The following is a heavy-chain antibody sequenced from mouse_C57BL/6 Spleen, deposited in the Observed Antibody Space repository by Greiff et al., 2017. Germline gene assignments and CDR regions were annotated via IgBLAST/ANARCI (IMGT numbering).Heavy chain of an antibody. V-gene: IGHV1-80*01. J-gene: IGHJ4*01. CDR2: ISPGAGDT. CDR3: ARGDGYYGGSAREY. Sequence: VQLQQSGAELVKPGASVKLSCKASGYAFSSYWMTWVKQRPGKGLEWIGQISPGAGDTNYNGKFKGQATLPAAKSSSTAYMQLSRLTSEDSGVYWWARGDGYYGGSAREYWGQGTSVTVSS. CDR1: GYAFSSYW. D-gene: IGHD2-3*01.